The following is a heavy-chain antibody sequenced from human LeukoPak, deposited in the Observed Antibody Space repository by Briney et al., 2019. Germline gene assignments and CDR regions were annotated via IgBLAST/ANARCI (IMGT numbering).Heavy chain of an antibody. D-gene: IGHD1-26*01. CDR3: AKDLGGATD. CDR2: IWYDGSNK. CDR1: GFTFSSYG. V-gene: IGHV3-33*06. Sequence: GGSLRLSCAASGFTFSSYGMHWVRQAPGKGLEWVAVIWYDGSNKYYADSVKGRFTISRDNSKNTLYLQMNSLRAEDTAVYYCAKDLGGATDWGQGTLVTVSS. J-gene: IGHJ4*02.